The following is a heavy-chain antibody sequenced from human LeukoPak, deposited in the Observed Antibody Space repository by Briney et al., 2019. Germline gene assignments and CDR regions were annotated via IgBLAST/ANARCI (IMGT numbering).Heavy chain of an antibody. J-gene: IGHJ4*02. D-gene: IGHD5-24*01. CDR1: GFTFSSYW. Sequence: GGSLRLSCAASGFTFSSYWMSWVRQAPGKGLEWVANIKQDGSEKYYVDSVKGRFTISRDNAKNSLYLQMNSLRAEDTAVYYCAKDLAEMATIIDYWGQGTLVTVSS. V-gene: IGHV3-7*05. CDR3: AKDLAEMATIIDY. CDR2: IKQDGSEK.